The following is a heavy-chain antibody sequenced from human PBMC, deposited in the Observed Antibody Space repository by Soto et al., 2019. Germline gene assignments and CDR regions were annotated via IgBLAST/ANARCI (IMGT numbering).Heavy chain of an antibody. J-gene: IGHJ4*02. V-gene: IGHV4-4*07. CDR2: IFSSGST. Sequence: RSLPCTVSGGSINTFYWSWVRQPAGKGLEWIGRIFSSGSTSFNPSLESRVAMSVDTSKNHFSLNLSSVTAADMAVYYCAREGSYSAYNFAHGIQLWSFDFWGQGALVTVSS. CDR1: GGSINTFY. CDR3: AREGSYSAYNFAHGIQLWSFDF. D-gene: IGHD5-12*01.